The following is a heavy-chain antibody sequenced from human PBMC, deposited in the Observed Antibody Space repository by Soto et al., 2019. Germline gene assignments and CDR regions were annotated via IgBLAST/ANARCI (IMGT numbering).Heavy chain of an antibody. D-gene: IGHD6-13*01. J-gene: IGHJ5*02. Sequence: QVQLVQSGAEVKKPGSSVKVSCKASGGTFSSYAISWVRQAPGQGLEWMGGIIPIFGTANYAQKFQGRVTITADESTSTAYMELSSLRSEDTAVYYCARVGIAAAGTPLRWFDPWGQGTLVTVSS. V-gene: IGHV1-69*01. CDR2: IIPIFGTA. CDR1: GGTFSSYA. CDR3: ARVGIAAAGTPLRWFDP.